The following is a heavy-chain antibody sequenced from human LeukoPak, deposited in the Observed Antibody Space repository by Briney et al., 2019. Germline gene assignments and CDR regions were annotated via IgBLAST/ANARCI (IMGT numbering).Heavy chain of an antibody. V-gene: IGHV3-23*01. Sequence: PGGSLRLSCAASGFSFSINPMSWVRQAPGKGLEWVSAISPDKTYYADSVKGRLTISRDNYKNTVDLQFNSPRAEDTAKYYCVKEHVDRAFTRSFEIWGQGTVVTVSS. CDR2: ISPDKT. D-gene: IGHD3-10*01. CDR1: GFSFSINP. J-gene: IGHJ3*02. CDR3: VKEHVDRAFTRSFEI.